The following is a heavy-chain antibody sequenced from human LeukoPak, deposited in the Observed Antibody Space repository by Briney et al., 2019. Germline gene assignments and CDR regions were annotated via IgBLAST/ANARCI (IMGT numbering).Heavy chain of an antibody. CDR2: IYPVDSDT. J-gene: IGHJ5*02. D-gene: IGHD6-13*01. Sequence: GEPLKISCKGSGYSFTNYWITWVRQMPGKGLEWMGIIYPVDSDTRYSPSFRGQVPISADKSISTAYLQGNSLKASDTAMDYCARHLAAGTNCFDPWGQGTLVTVSS. V-gene: IGHV5-51*01. CDR1: GYSFTNYW. CDR3: ARHLAAGTNCFDP.